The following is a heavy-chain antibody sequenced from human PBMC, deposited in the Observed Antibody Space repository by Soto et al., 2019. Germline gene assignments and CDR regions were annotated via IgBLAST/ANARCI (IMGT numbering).Heavy chain of an antibody. CDR2: INPTGSMT. Sequence: QVQLVQSGAEVKKPGASVKVSCKASGYSFITSYHMHWVRQAPGQGLEWMGIINPTGSMTRYSQKFPGRLHMTRDTSTATDYMELSNLTSEDTAVYFCARDTGYDHDAFDIWGQGTRVTVSS. J-gene: IGHJ3*02. D-gene: IGHD5-12*01. CDR3: ARDTGYDHDAFDI. CDR1: GYSFITSYH. V-gene: IGHV1-46*01.